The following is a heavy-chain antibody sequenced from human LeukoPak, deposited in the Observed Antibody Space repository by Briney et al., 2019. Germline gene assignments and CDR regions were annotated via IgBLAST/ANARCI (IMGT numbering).Heavy chain of an antibody. D-gene: IGHD3-10*01. V-gene: IGHV4-59*12. CDR1: GGSITNYY. CDR3: ARDSAGTEYFQH. J-gene: IGHJ1*01. Sequence: SETLSLTCTVSGGSITNYYWTWIRQPPGKGLEWIGYIHYSGSTNYNPSLKSRVTMSVDTSKNQFSLKLSSVTAADTAVYYCARDSAGTEYFQHWGQGTLVTVSS. CDR2: IHYSGST.